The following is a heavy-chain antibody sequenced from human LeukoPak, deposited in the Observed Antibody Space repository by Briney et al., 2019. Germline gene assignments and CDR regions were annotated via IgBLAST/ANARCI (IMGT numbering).Heavy chain of an antibody. CDR1: GYSISSGYY. J-gene: IGHJ1*01. V-gene: IGHV4-38-2*01. D-gene: IGHD3-3*01. CDR3: ARQAYDFWSGYYTAAEYFQH. CDR2: IYHSGST. Sequence: SETLSLTCAVSGYSISSGYYWGWIRQPPGKGLEWIGSIYHSGSTYYNPSLKSRVTISVDTSKNQFSLKLSSVTAADTAVYYCARQAYDFWSGYYTAAEYFQHWGQGTLVTVSS.